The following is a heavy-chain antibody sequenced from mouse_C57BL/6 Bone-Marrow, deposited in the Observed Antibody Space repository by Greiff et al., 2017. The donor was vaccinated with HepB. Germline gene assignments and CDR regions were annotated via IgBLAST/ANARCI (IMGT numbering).Heavy chain of an antibody. CDR3: ARLGRPFAY. CDR2: ISSGGSYT. CDR1: GITFSSYG. Sequence: DVQLVESGGDLVKPGGSLKLSCAASGITFSSYGMSWVRQTPDKRLEWVATISSGGSYTYYPASVKGRFTISRDNAKNTLYLQMSSLKSEDTAMYYCARLGRPFAYWGQGTLVTVSA. J-gene: IGHJ3*01. V-gene: IGHV5-6*01. D-gene: IGHD4-1*01.